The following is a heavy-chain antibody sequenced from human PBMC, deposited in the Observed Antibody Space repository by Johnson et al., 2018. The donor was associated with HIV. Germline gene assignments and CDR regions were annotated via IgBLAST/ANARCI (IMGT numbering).Heavy chain of an antibody. J-gene: IGHJ3*01. CDR1: GFTFDDYG. CDR3: VREGGYCSGGSCYWAFDL. CDR2: ITWNGGST. V-gene: IGHV3-20*04. D-gene: IGHD2-15*01. Sequence: VQLVESGGGVARPGGSLRLSCAASGFTFDDYGMNWVRQAPGKGLEWVSGITWNGGSTGYADSVKGRFTISRDNAKNSLFLQMTSLRAEDTAVYYCVREGGYCSGGSCYWAFDLWGQGTMVTVSS.